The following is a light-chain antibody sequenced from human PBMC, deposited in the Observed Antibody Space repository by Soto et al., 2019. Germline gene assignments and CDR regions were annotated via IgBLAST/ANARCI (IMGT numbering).Light chain of an antibody. Sequence: EVVLTESPGTLSLSPGERATLSCRAIQSVSSSYLAWYQQKPGQAPRLLIYGASSRATGIPDRFSGSGSGTDFTLTISSLQPEDFATYYCQQSYSTSPWTFGQGTKVDIK. J-gene: IGKJ1*01. CDR1: QSVSSSY. CDR3: QQSYSTSPWT. CDR2: GAS. V-gene: IGKV3-20*01.